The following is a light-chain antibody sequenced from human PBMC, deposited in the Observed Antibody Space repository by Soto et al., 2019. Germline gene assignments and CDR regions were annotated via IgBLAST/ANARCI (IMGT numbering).Light chain of an antibody. Sequence: QSALTQPPSASGSPGQSVTISCTGTSSDVGGYNYVSWYQQHPGKAPKLMIYEVSERPSGVPDRFSGSKSSNTASLTVSGLQAEDEADYYCCLYIGATTYVFGTGTKVTVL. CDR2: EVS. CDR1: SSDVGGYNY. CDR3: CLYIGATTYV. J-gene: IGLJ1*01. V-gene: IGLV2-8*01.